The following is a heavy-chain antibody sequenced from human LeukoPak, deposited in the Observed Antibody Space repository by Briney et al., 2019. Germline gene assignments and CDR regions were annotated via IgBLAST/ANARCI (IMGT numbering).Heavy chain of an antibody. D-gene: IGHD5-12*01. Sequence: SLRLSCAASGFTFDDYAMHWVWQAPGKGLEWVSGIRWNSGSMGYADSVKGRFTISRDNAKNSLYLQMNSLRVEDTALYYCAKDIASVATIGVDYWGQGTLVTVSS. CDR2: IRWNSGSM. CDR3: AKDIASVATIGVDY. J-gene: IGHJ4*02. CDR1: GFTFDDYA. V-gene: IGHV3-9*01.